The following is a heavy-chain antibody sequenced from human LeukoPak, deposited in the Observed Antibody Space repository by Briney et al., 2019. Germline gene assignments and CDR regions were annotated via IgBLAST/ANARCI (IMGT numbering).Heavy chain of an antibody. Sequence: AGGSLRLSCAASGFTFNNYAMSWVRQAPGKGLEWVSAISGSGGSTYYADSVKGRFTISRDNSKNTQYLQMNSLRAEDTAVYYCAKDRPGYSYSQFDYWGQGTLVTVSS. D-gene: IGHD5-18*01. CDR1: GFTFNNYA. CDR3: AKDRPGYSYSQFDY. J-gene: IGHJ4*02. CDR2: ISGSGGST. V-gene: IGHV3-23*01.